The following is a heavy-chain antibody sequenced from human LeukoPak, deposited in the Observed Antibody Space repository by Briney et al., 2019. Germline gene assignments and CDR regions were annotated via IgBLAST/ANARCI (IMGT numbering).Heavy chain of an antibody. CDR3: ARDAHIAAAGHYYYYYYMDV. CDR1: GGTFSSYA. V-gene: IGHV1-69*06. J-gene: IGHJ6*03. CDR2: IIPIFGTA. D-gene: IGHD6-13*01. Sequence: ASVKVSCKASGGTFSSYAISWVRQAPGQGLEWMGGIIPIFGTANYAQKFQGRVTITADKSTSTAYMELSSLRSEDTAVYYCARDAHIAAAGHYYYYYYMDVWGKGTTVTVSS.